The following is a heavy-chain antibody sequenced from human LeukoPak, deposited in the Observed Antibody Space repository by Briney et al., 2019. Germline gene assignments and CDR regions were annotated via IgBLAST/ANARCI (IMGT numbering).Heavy chain of an antibody. CDR1: GGSFSGYY. CDR3: ASFDFWSGESPLDV. D-gene: IGHD3-3*01. V-gene: IGHV4-34*01. J-gene: IGHJ6*02. CDR2: IYHSGST. Sequence: SETLSLTCAVYGGSFSGYYWSWIRQPPGRGLEWIGYIYHSGSTYYNPSLKSRVTISVDRSKNQFSLKLSSVTAADTAVYYCASFDFWSGESPLDVWGQGTTVTVSS.